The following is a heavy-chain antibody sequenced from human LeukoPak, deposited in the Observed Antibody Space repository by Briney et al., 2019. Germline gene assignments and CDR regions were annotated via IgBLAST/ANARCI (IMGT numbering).Heavy chain of an antibody. CDR3: AKTLTYYYDSSGYKYYFDY. CDR2: TSGSGGST. J-gene: IGHJ4*02. D-gene: IGHD3-22*01. V-gene: IGHV3-23*01. Sequence: PGGSLRLSCAASGFTFSSYAMSWVRQAPGKGLKWVSATSGSGGSTYYADSVKGRFTISRDNSKNTLYLQMNSLRAEDTAVYYCAKTLTYYYDSSGYKYYFDYWGQGTLVTVSS. CDR1: GFTFSSYA.